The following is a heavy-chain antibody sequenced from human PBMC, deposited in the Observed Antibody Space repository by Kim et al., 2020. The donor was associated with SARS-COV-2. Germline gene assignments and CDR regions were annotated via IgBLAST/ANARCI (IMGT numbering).Heavy chain of an antibody. J-gene: IGHJ4*02. CDR3: KRGRTWYNSAFDY. Sequence: IYADYMKGRSTITRDHAKTTPYLQMHSLGAEDTAVYYCKRGRTWYNSAFDYWGQGTLVTVSS. D-gene: IGHD1-20*01. V-gene: IGHV3-74*01.